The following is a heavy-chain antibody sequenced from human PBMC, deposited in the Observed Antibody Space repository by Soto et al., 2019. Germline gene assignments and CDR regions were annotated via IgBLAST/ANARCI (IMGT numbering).Heavy chain of an antibody. CDR2: IRNKVDSYRT. D-gene: IGHD2-21*01. Sequence: EVQLVESGGGLVQPGGSLKLSCAASGLTFSASAMHWVRQAPGKGLEWVGRIRNKVDSYRTVYAAPVNGRVTISRDNSKNMAYLQMNSLTTEDTAVYYCCRDEARWGSCDYWGQGTRVTVSS. J-gene: IGHJ4*02. CDR1: GLTFSASA. V-gene: IGHV3-73*02. CDR3: CRDEARWGSCDY.